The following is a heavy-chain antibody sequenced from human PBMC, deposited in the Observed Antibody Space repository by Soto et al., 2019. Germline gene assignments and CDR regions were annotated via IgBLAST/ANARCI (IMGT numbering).Heavy chain of an antibody. CDR1: GFTFSSYA. CDR3: ARGPRGPYSGSYLNYYYYYGMDV. CDR2: ISYDGSNK. J-gene: IGHJ6*02. V-gene: IGHV3-30-3*01. D-gene: IGHD1-26*01. Sequence: QVQLVESGGGVVQPGRSLRLSCAASGFTFSSYAMHWVRQAPGKGLEWVAVISYDGSNKYYADSVKGRFTISRDNSKNTLYLQMNSLRAEDTAVYYCARGPRGPYSGSYLNYYYYYGMDVWGQGTTVTVSS.